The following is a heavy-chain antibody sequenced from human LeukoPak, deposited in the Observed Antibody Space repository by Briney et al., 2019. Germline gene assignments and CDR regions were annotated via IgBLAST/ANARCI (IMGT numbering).Heavy chain of an antibody. CDR2: IYYSGST. V-gene: IGHV4-59*04. Sequence: SETLSLTCTVSGGSISSYYWSWIRQPPGKGLEWIGYIYYSGSTYYNPSLKSRVTISVDTSKNQFSLKLSSVTAADTAVYYCARLRDGYNAGIGAFDYWGQGTLVTVSS. D-gene: IGHD5-24*01. CDR3: ARLRDGYNAGIGAFDY. CDR1: GGSISSYY. J-gene: IGHJ4*02.